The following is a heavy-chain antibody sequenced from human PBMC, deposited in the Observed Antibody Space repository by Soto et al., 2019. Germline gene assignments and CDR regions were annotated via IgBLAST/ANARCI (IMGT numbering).Heavy chain of an antibody. CDR3: ARGVGYYYDSRGWFDP. V-gene: IGHV1-18*01. CDR2: ISAYNGNT. Sequence: GASVKVSCKASGYTFTSYGISWVRQAPGQGLEWTGWISAYNGNTNYAQKLQGRVTMTTDTSTSTAYMELRSLRSDDTAVYYCARGVGYYYDSRGWFDPWGQGTLVTVSS. J-gene: IGHJ5*02. CDR1: GYTFTSYG. D-gene: IGHD3-22*01.